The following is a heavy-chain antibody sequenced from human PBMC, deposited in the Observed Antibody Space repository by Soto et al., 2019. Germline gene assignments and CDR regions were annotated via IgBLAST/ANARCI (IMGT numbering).Heavy chain of an antibody. Sequence: SETLSLTCAVSGGSISSSNWWSWVRQPAGKGLEWIGEIYHSGSTNYNPSLKSRVTISVDKSKNQFSLKLSSVTAADTAVYYCARKVTYYYYYYGMDVWGQGTTVTV. J-gene: IGHJ6*02. CDR2: IYHSGST. CDR3: ARKVTYYYYYYGMDV. V-gene: IGHV4-4*02. CDR1: GGSISSSNW.